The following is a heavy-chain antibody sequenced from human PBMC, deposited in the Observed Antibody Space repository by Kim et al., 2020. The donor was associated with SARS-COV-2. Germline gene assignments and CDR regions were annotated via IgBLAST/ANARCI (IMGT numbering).Heavy chain of an antibody. Sequence: GGSLRLSCAASGFTFGDYAMYWVRQAPGKGLEWVSGISWNSGSIGYADSVKGRFTISRDNAKNSLYLQMNSLRAEDTALYYCAKEWGTSPYYYYHAMDVWGQGTTVTVSS. CDR1: GFTFGDYA. CDR3: AKEWGTSPYYYYHAMDV. CDR2: ISWNSGSI. J-gene: IGHJ6*02. D-gene: IGHD2-2*01. V-gene: IGHV3-9*01.